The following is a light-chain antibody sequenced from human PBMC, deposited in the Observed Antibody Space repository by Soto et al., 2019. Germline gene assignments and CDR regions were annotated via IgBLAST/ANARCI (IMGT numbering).Light chain of an antibody. Sequence: EIVLTQSPATLSLSPGERATLSCRASQSVRSYLAWYQQKPGQAPRLLIYDASNRATDIPARFSGSGSGTDFTLTISSLDPEDSAVYYCHQRSKWPLTFGAGTKVEIK. J-gene: IGKJ4*01. V-gene: IGKV3-11*01. CDR3: HQRSKWPLT. CDR2: DAS. CDR1: QSVRSY.